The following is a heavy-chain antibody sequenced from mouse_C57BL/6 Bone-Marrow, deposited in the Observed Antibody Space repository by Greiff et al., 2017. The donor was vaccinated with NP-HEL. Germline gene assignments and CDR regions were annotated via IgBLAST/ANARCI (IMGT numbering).Heavy chain of an antibody. J-gene: IGHJ1*03. CDR3: AREDYGNPYFDV. Sequence: QVQLQQPGAELVRPGTSVKLSCKASGYTFTSYWMHWVKQRPGQGLEWIGVIDPSDSYTNYNQKFKGKATLTVDTSSSTAYMQLSSLTSEDSAVYYCAREDYGNPYFDVWGTGTTVTVSS. CDR2: IDPSDSYT. V-gene: IGHV1-59*01. D-gene: IGHD1-1*01. CDR1: GYTFTSYW.